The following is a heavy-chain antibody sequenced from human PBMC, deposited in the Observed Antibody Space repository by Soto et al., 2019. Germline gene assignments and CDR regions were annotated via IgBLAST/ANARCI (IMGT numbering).Heavy chain of an antibody. CDR3: ASQRVDTAMVFDY. J-gene: IGHJ4*02. CDR1: GGTFSSYA. CDR2: IIPIFGTA. V-gene: IGHV1-69*13. Sequence: VASVKVSCKASGGTFSSYAISWVRQAPGQGLEWMGGIIPIFGTANYAQKFQGRVTITADESTSTAYMELSSLRSEDTAVYYCASQRVDTAMVFDYWGQGTLVTVSS. D-gene: IGHD5-18*01.